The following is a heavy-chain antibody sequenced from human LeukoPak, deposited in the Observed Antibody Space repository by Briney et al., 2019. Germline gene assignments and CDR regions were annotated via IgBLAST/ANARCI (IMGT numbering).Heavy chain of an antibody. CDR2: INPNSGGT. Sequence: ASVKVSCKASGYTFTGYYMHWVRQAPGQGLEWMGWINPNSGGTNYAQKFQGRVTMTRDTSISTAYMELSRLRSDDTAVYYCARESFSRGWYGGAFGDWGQGALVTVSS. J-gene: IGHJ4*02. CDR1: GYTFTGYY. D-gene: IGHD6-19*01. CDR3: ARESFSRGWYGGAFGD. V-gene: IGHV1-2*02.